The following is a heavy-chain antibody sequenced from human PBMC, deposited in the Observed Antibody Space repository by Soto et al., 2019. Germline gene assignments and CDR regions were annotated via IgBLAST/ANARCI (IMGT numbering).Heavy chain of an antibody. D-gene: IGHD2-15*01. Sequence: SETLSLTCAVYGGSFSGYYWSWIRQPPGKGLEWIGEINHSGSTNYNPSLKSRVTISVDTSKNQFSLKLSSVTAADTAVYYCARGNIVVVVAANGRWFDPWGQGTLVTSPQ. CDR2: INHSGST. CDR3: ARGNIVVVVAANGRWFDP. J-gene: IGHJ5*02. V-gene: IGHV4-34*01. CDR1: GGSFSGYY.